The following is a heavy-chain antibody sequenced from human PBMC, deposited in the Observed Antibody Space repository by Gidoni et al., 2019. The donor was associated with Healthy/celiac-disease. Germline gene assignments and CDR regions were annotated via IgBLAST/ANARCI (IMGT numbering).Heavy chain of an antibody. Sequence: QVTLRASGPALLTPTQTLTLPCTFSGFSLSTSGMCVSWIRQPPGKALEWLALIDWDDDKYYSTSLKTRLNISKDTSKNQVVLTMTNMDPVDTATYYCARIERQSGSWYVMDGWGKGTTVTVSS. CDR1: GFSLSTSGMC. J-gene: IGHJ6*04. CDR3: ARIERQSGSWYVMDG. V-gene: IGHV2-70*01. D-gene: IGHD6-13*01. CDR2: IDWDDDK.